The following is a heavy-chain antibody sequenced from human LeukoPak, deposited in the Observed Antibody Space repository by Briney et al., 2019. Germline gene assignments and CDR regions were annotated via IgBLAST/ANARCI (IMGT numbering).Heavy chain of an antibody. D-gene: IGHD6-19*01. J-gene: IGHJ4*02. CDR2: IKEDGSIQ. CDR3: ARDVWAGVAVSDY. Sequence: GGSLRLSCEASGFTFSGYTMNWVRQAPGKGLEWLANIKEDGSIQYYLDSVRGRFTISRDNAKTSVYLQLNSLRADDTAVYYCARDVWAGVAVSDYWGQGTLVTVSS. V-gene: IGHV3-7*01. CDR1: GFTFSGYT.